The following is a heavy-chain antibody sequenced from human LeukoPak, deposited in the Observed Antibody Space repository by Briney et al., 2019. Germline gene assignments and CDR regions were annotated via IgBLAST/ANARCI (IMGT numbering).Heavy chain of an antibody. CDR3: ARDHEQVRGVGDAFDI. Sequence: GASVKVSCKASGGTFSSYAISWVRQAPGQGLEWMGRIIPILGIANYAQKFQGRVTITADKSTSTAYMELSSLRSEDTAVYYCARDHEQVRGVGDAFDIWGQGTMVTVSS. CDR1: GGTFSSYA. J-gene: IGHJ3*02. D-gene: IGHD3-10*01. CDR2: IIPILGIA. V-gene: IGHV1-69*04.